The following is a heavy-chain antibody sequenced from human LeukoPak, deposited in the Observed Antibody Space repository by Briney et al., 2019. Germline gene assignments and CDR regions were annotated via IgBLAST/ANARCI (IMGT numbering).Heavy chain of an antibody. D-gene: IGHD3-3*01. V-gene: IGHV3-21*01. Sequence: GSLRLSCAASGFTFSSYSMNWVRQAPGKGLEWVSSISSSSSYIYYADSVKGRFTISRDNAKNSLYLQMNSLRAEDTAVYYCARDGQRYYDFWSGYYSYYGMDVWGQGTTVTVSS. CDR3: ARDGQRYYDFWSGYYSYYGMDV. CDR1: GFTFSSYS. J-gene: IGHJ6*02. CDR2: ISSSSSYI.